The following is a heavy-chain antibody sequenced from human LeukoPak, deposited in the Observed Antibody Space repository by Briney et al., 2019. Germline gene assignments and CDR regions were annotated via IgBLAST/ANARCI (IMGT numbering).Heavy chain of an antibody. CDR1: GFTFSDYY. V-gene: IGHV3-23*01. D-gene: IGHD2-15*01. Sequence: PGGSLRLSCAASGFTFSDYYMSWIRQAPGKGLEWVSAISGSGGSTYYADSVKGRFTISRDNSKNTLYLQMNSLRAEDTAVYYCAKDNEKYSSPYYFDYWGQGTLVTVSS. CDR2: ISGSGGST. CDR3: AKDNEKYSSPYYFDY. J-gene: IGHJ4*02.